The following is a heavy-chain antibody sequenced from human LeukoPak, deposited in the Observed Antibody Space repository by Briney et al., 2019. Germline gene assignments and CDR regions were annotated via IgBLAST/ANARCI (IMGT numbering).Heavy chain of an antibody. Sequence: PSETLSLTCAVYGGSFSGYYWSWIRQPPGKGLEWIGEINHSGSTNYNPSLKSRVTISVDTSKNQFSLKLSSVTAADTAVYYCATEDCSGGSCYGVLDYWGQGTLVTVSS. CDR3: ATEDCSGGSCYGVLDY. CDR1: GGSFSGYY. D-gene: IGHD2-15*01. J-gene: IGHJ4*02. CDR2: INHSGST. V-gene: IGHV4-34*01.